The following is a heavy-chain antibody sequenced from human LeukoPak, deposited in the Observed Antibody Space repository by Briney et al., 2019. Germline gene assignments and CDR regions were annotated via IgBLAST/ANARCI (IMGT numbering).Heavy chain of an antibody. D-gene: IGHD6-13*01. CDR3: ARERLAATGRGFDP. CDR2: INTDGSTI. Sequence: GGSLRLSCAASGFTFSSYWMHWVRQAPGKGLVWVSRINTDGSTIIYADSVKGRFTISRDNAKNTLYLQMNSLRAEDTAVYYCARERLAATGRGFDPWGQETLVTVSS. V-gene: IGHV3-74*01. CDR1: GFTFSSYW. J-gene: IGHJ5*02.